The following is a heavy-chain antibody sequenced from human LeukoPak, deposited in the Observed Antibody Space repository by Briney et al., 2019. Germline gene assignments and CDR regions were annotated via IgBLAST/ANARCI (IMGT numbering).Heavy chain of an antibody. CDR1: ASTFADYA. Sequence: GRSLRLSCVASASTFADYAMHWVRHAQGKGLGWVSGTRWNSGSIGYAGSVKGRFTISRDNAKNSLYLQMSSLRAEDTALYYCAKDMAPNYDFWSGAAGGFDDWSQGTLVTVSS. CDR2: TRWNSGSI. CDR3: AKDMAPNYDFWSGAAGGFDD. V-gene: IGHV3-9*01. J-gene: IGHJ4*02. D-gene: IGHD3-3*01.